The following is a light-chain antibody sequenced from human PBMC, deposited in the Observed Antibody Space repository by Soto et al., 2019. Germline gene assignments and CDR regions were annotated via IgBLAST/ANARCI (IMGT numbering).Light chain of an antibody. V-gene: IGKV1-39*01. CDR1: QSISSY. Sequence: DIQMTQSPSSLSAPVGDRVTITCRASQSISSYLNWNQQTPGKAPKLLLYAASSLQSGVPSRLSGSGSGTDFTLTISRLHPEVFATYYWQQSYRTPHTFGQGTNVEIK. CDR2: AAS. J-gene: IGKJ1*01. CDR3: QQSYRTPHT.